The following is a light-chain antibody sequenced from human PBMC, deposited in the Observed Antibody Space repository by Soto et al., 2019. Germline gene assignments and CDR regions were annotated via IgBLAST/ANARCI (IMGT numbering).Light chain of an antibody. CDR3: QQYSFLPRT. CDR2: GAS. CDR1: QSVSSSY. J-gene: IGKJ1*01. Sequence: IVLTQSPGTLSLSPGERATLSCRASQSVSSSYLAWYQQKPGQAPRLLIYGASTRATGIPDRFGGSGSGTDFTLTISRLEPEDFAVYYCQQYSFLPRTFGQGTKVDIK. V-gene: IGKV3-20*01.